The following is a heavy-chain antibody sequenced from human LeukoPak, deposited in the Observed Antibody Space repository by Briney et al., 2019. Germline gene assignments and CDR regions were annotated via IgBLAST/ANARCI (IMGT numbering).Heavy chain of an antibody. CDR1: GFTFSSYG. CDR3: AKGTGYCSSTSCYFGY. D-gene: IGHD2-2*01. Sequence: GGSLRLSCAASGFTFSSYGMHWVRQAPGKGLEWVAVISYDGSNKYYADSVKGRFTISRDNSKNTLYLQMNSLRAEDTAVYYCAKGTGYCSSTSCYFGYWGQGTLVTVSS. CDR2: ISYDGSNK. V-gene: IGHV3-30*18. J-gene: IGHJ4*02.